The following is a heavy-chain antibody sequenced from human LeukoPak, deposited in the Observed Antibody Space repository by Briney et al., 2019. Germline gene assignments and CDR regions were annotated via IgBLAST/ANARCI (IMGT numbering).Heavy chain of an antibody. J-gene: IGHJ4*02. D-gene: IGHD1-26*01. CDR3: ASFPVPVGATDFDY. V-gene: IGHV3-48*01. CDR2: ISSSSTI. CDR1: GFTFSSYS. Sequence: GGSLRLSCAASGFTFSSYSMNWVRQAPGKGLEWVSYISSSSTIYYADSVKGRFTISRDNAKNSLYLQMNSLRAEDTAVYYCASFPVPVGATDFDYWGQGTLVTVSS.